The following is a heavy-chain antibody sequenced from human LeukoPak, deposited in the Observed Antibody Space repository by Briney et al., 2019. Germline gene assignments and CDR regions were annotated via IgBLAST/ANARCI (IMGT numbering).Heavy chain of an antibody. D-gene: IGHD6-19*01. V-gene: IGHV7-4-1*02. Sequence: ASVKVSCKASGYTFTTYAMNWVRQAPGQGLEWMGWINTNTGNPTYAQGFTGRFVFSLDTSVSTAYLQSSSLRAEDTAVYYCARYTSGYYRWFDPWGQGTLVTVSS. CDR1: GYTFTTYA. J-gene: IGHJ5*02. CDR3: ARYTSGYYRWFDP. CDR2: INTNTGNP.